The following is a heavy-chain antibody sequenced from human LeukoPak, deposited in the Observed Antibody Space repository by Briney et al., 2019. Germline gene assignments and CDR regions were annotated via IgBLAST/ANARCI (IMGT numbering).Heavy chain of an antibody. Sequence: GGSLRLSCAASGFTFSSYAMHWVRQAPGKGLEYVSAISSNGGSTYYANSVKGRFTISRDNSKNTLYLQMNSLRAEDTAVYYCARGGSMVRGVRYYYYYYMDVWGKGTTVTISS. J-gene: IGHJ6*03. V-gene: IGHV3-64*01. CDR2: ISSNGGST. CDR1: GFTFSSYA. D-gene: IGHD3-10*01. CDR3: ARGGSMVRGVRYYYYYYMDV.